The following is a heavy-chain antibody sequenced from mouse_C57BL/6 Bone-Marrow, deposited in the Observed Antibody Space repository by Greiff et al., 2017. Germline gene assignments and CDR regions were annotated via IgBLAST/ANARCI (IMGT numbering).Heavy chain of an antibody. CDR3: ARHGRSYDWYAY. J-gene: IGHJ3*01. V-gene: IGHV1-76*01. D-gene: IGHD1-1*01. CDR2: IYPGSGNT. CDR1: GYTFTDYY. Sequence: VKVVESGAELVRPGASVKLSCKASGYTFTDYYINWVKQRPGQGLEWIARIYPGSGNTDYNEKFKGKATLTAETSSSTAYMQLSSLTSEDSAVYFCARHGRSYDWYAYWGRGTLVTVSA.